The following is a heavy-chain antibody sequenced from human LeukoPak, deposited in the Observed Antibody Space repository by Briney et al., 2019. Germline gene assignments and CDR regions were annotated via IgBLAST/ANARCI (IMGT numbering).Heavy chain of an antibody. V-gene: IGHV3-23*01. J-gene: IGHJ4*02. Sequence: PGGSLRLSCAASGFTFSSYAMSWVRQAPGKGLEWVSAISGSGGSTYYADSVKGRFTISRDNAKNSLYLQMNSLRAEDTAVYYCARPPPLTDENYFDYWGQGTLVTVSS. CDR2: ISGSGGST. CDR3: ARPPPLTDENYFDY. CDR1: GFTFSSYA.